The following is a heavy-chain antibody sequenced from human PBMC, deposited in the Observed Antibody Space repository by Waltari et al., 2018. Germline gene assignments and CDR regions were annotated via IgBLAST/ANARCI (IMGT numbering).Heavy chain of an antibody. J-gene: IGHJ6*02. CDR2: IKTDGSGT. D-gene: IGHD2-15*01. CDR1: GFTFSHFS. CDR3: ANHRPGGLGMEV. Sequence: EGQLVESGGDLVQPGGPLRLSCAATGFTFSHFSMHGVRQVAGKGLEWVSRIKTDGSGTTYADSVQGRFTIARDNVKNTLYLQMNSLRAEDTAIYYCANHRPGGLGMEVWGPGTTVTVSS. V-gene: IGHV3-74*03.